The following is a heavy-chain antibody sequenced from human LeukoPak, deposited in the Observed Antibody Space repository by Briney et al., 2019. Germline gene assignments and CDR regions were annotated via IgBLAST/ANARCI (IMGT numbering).Heavy chain of an antibody. V-gene: IGHV4-39*01. CDR3: ARQLWLGYCSGGSCYSRSGGNWFDP. Sequence: SQTLSLTCTVSGGSISSGGYYWSWIRQPPGKGLEWIGSIYYSGSTYYNPSLKSRVTISVDTSKNQFSLKLSSVTAADTAVYYCARQLWLGYCSGGSCYSRSGGNWFDPWGQGTLVTVSS. D-gene: IGHD2-15*01. CDR2: IYYSGST. CDR1: GGSISSGGYY. J-gene: IGHJ5*02.